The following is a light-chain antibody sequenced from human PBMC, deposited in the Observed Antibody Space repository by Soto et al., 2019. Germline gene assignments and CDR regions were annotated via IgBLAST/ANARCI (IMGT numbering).Light chain of an antibody. J-gene: IGLJ2*01. Sequence: QSVLTQPPSASGTPGQWVTISCSGRSSNIGSNTVNWYQQHLPGTAPKLLIHNNTQRPSGVPDRFSGSKSGTSASLAISGLQSEDEADYYCAAWDDSLDGIIFGGGTKVTVL. CDR1: SSNIGSNT. CDR2: NNT. CDR3: AAWDDSLDGII. V-gene: IGLV1-44*01.